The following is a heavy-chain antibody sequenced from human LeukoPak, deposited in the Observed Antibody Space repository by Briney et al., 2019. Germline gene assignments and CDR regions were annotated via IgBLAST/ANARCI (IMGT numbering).Heavy chain of an antibody. D-gene: IGHD1-1*01. CDR2: ISDNGRST. J-gene: IGHJ4*02. CDR3: AQAPGKLDPFHY. CDR1: GFTFSTFA. V-gene: IGHV3-23*01. Sequence: GGSLRLSCAASGFTFSTFAMCWVRQAPGRGLEWVSSISDNGRSTYYGDSVRGRYTISRDNSKNTVYLQMNSLRAEDTAVYYCAQAPGKLDPFHYWGQGILVTVSS.